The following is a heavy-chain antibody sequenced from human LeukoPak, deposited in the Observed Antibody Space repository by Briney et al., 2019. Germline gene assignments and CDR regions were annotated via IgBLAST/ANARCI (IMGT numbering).Heavy chain of an antibody. D-gene: IGHD6-19*01. Sequence: ASVKVSCKASGGTFSSYAISWVRQAPGQGLEWMGWINTNTGNPTYAQGFTGRFVFSLDTSVSTAYLQISSLKAEDTAVYYCARVRGSVYSVEGPVDYWGQGTLVTVSS. CDR1: GGTFSSYA. V-gene: IGHV7-4-1*02. CDR2: INTNTGNP. J-gene: IGHJ4*02. CDR3: ARVRGSVYSVEGPVDY.